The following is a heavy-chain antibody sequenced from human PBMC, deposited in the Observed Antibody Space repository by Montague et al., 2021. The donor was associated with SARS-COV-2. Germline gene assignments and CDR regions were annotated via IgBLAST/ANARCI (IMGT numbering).Heavy chain of an antibody. V-gene: IGHV4-39*07. J-gene: IGHJ3*02. D-gene: IGHD3-22*01. CDR1: GGSISSGGYY. CDR3: ARDSGYYDSSGYSYDAFDI. Sequence: SETLSLTCTVSGGSISSGGYYWGWIRQHPGKGLEWIGTIYHTGSTHYNPSLKSRVTISKETSKNHFSLNLSSVTAADSAVYYCARDSGYYDSSGYSYDAFDIWGQGTKVTVSS. CDR2: IYHTGST.